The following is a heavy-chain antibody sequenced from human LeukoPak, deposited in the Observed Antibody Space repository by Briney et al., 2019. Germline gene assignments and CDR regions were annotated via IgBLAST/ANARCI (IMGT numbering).Heavy chain of an antibody. D-gene: IGHD4-23*01. V-gene: IGHV3-21*01. CDR1: GFTFSSYS. CDR2: ISSSSSYI. J-gene: IGHJ4*02. Sequence: PGGSLRLFCAASGFTFSSYSMNWVRQAPGKGLEWVSSISSSSSYIYYADSVKGRFTISRDNAKNSLYLQMNSLRAEDTAVYYCASEALYLAGGGNSEFDYWGQGTLVTVSS. CDR3: ASEALYLAGGGNSEFDY.